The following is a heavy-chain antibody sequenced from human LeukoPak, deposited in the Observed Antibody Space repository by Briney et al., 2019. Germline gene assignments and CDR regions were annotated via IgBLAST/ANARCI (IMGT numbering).Heavy chain of an antibody. V-gene: IGHV4-34*01. D-gene: IGHD3-22*01. CDR2: INHSGST. CDR3: ARGQEYYYDSSGYPAY. CDR1: GGSISTYY. J-gene: IGHJ4*02. Sequence: PSETLSLTCTVSGGSISTYYWSWIRQPPGKGLEWIGEINHSGSTNYNPSLKSRVTISVDTSKNQFSLKLSSVTAADTAVYYCARGQEYYYDSSGYPAYWGQGTLVTVSS.